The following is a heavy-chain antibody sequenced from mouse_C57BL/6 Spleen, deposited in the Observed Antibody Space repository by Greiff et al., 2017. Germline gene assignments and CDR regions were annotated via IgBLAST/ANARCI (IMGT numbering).Heavy chain of an antibody. V-gene: IGHV1-7*01. CDR2: INPSSGYT. Sequence: QVQLQQSGAELAKPGASVKLSCKASGYTFTSYWMHWVKQRPGQGLEWIGYINPSSGYTKYNQKFKDKATLTADISSSTAYMQLSSLTYEDSAVYYCARRDYDVEGFAYWGQGTLVTVSA. J-gene: IGHJ3*01. CDR1: GYTFTSYW. D-gene: IGHD2-4*01. CDR3: ARRDYDVEGFAY.